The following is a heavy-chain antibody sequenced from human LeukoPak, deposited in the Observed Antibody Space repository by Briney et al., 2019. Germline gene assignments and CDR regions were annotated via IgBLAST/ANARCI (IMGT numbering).Heavy chain of an antibody. Sequence: GGSLRLSCAASGFTFSSYSMNWVRQAPGKGLEWVSYISFSSSTIHYSDSMKGRVTVSRDNAKNSLYLQMNSLRAEDTAVYYCARPRVGATGWFDPWGQGTLVTVSS. CDR1: GFTFSSYS. D-gene: IGHD1-26*01. CDR3: ARPRVGATGWFDP. CDR2: ISFSSSTI. J-gene: IGHJ5*02. V-gene: IGHV3-48*01.